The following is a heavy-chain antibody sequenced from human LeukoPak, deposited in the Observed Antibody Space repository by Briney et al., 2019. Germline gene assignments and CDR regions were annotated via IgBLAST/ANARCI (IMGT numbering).Heavy chain of an antibody. CDR2: INPRGGST. CDR3: ARGGSYLSAFDI. Sequence: ASVKVSCKASGYTFTNSYIHWVRQAPGQGLEWMGIINPRGGSTSYTQKFQGRVTMTRDTSTSTVYMELSSLRSEDTAVYYCARGGSYLSAFDIWGQGTMVTVSS. V-gene: IGHV1-46*01. D-gene: IGHD1-26*01. J-gene: IGHJ3*02. CDR1: GYTFTNSY.